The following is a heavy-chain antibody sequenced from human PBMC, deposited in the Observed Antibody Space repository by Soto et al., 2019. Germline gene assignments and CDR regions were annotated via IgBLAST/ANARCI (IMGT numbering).Heavy chain of an antibody. CDR3: ARDGDSIVESDDFDY. J-gene: IGHJ4*02. Sequence: QVQLVESGGGVVQPGRSLRLSCAASGFTFSSYAMHWVRQAPGKGLEWVAVISYDGSNKYYADSVKGRFTISRDNSKNSLYLQMNSRRAEDTAVYYCARDGDSIVESDDFDYWGQGTLVTVSS. CDR1: GFTFSSYA. CDR2: ISYDGSNK. V-gene: IGHV3-30-3*01. D-gene: IGHD3-22*01.